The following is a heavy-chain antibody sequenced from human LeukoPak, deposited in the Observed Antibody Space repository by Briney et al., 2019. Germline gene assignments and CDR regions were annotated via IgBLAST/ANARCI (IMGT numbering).Heavy chain of an antibody. V-gene: IGHV3-11*06. Sequence: GGSLRLSCAASGITFSDYYMSWIRQAPGKGLEWVSYISSSSSYTNYADSVKGRFTISRDNAKNSLYLQMNSLRAEDTAVYYCARSYSYDADFDYWGQGTLVTVCS. CDR3: ARSYSYDADFDY. CDR1: GITFSDYY. CDR2: ISSSSSYT. J-gene: IGHJ4*02. D-gene: IGHD2-21*01.